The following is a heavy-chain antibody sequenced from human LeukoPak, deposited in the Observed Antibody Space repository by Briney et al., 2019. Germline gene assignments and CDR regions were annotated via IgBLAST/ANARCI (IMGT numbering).Heavy chain of an antibody. D-gene: IGHD3-16*01. V-gene: IGHV3-66*01. CDR1: GFTVSSHY. CDR2: IYSDDST. J-gene: IGHJ1*01. Sequence: PGGSLRLSCAASGFTVSSHYMSWVRQAPGKGLEWVLVIYSDDSTYSADSLKGRFTISRDISKNTPFLQMNSLRAEDTAVYYCARVYWHDNGEYFQHWGQGTLVTVSS. CDR3: ARVYWHDNGEYFQH.